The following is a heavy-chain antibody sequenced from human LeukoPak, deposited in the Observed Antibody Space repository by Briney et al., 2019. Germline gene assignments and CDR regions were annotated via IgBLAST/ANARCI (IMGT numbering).Heavy chain of an antibody. Sequence: PGGSLRLSCAASGFTFSSYAMSWVRQAPGKGLEWVSAISGSGGSTYYADSVKGRFTISRDNSKNTLYLQMNSLRAEDTAVYYCATERTYYDFWSGYPKGSWFDPWGQGTLVTVSS. J-gene: IGHJ5*02. V-gene: IGHV3-23*01. CDR3: ATERTYYDFWSGYPKGSWFDP. CDR2: ISGSGGST. D-gene: IGHD3-3*01. CDR1: GFTFSSYA.